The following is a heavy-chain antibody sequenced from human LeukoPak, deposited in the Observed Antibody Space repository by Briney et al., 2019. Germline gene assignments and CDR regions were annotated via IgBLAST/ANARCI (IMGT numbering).Heavy chain of an antibody. D-gene: IGHD3-10*01. V-gene: IGHV4-39*07. J-gene: IGHJ5*02. CDR3: ARDRLTDYYGSETYYPNWFDP. CDR2: IYYSGNT. CDR1: GVSISSSNSY. Sequence: SETLSLTCTVSGVSISSSNSYWGWIRQPPGKGLEWIGSIYYSGNTYYNASLKSQVSISIDTSKNQFSLKLSSVTAADTAIYYFARDRLTDYYGSETYYPNWFDPWGQGTLVTVSS.